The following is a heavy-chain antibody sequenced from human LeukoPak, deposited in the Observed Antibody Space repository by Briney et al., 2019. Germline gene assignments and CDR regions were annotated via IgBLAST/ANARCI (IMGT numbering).Heavy chain of an antibody. CDR1: GGTISTHA. CDR3: AKVRGSDAFDL. CDR2: IIPILSQT. Sequence: SVKVSCKSSGGTISTHAINWVRQAPGQGLEWMGRIIPILSQTNYALNFRGRFTMTADESTNTAYMELSSLKSEDTAVYFCAKVRGSDAFDLWGQGTMVTVSS. D-gene: IGHD3-10*01. V-gene: IGHV1-69*11. J-gene: IGHJ3*01.